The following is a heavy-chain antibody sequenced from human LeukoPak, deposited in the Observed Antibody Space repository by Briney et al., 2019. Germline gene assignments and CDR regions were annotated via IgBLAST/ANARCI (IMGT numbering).Heavy chain of an antibody. D-gene: IGHD3-9*01. CDR3: ARRHALYDILTGLLDY. CDR2: ISWNSGSI. CDR1: GFTFDDYA. Sequence: GGSLRLSCAASGFTFDDYAMHWVRQAPGKGLEWVSGISWNSGSIGYADSVKGRFTISRDNAKNSLYLQMNSLRAEDTAVYYCARRHALYDILTGLLDYWGQGTLVTVSS. J-gene: IGHJ4*02. V-gene: IGHV3-9*01.